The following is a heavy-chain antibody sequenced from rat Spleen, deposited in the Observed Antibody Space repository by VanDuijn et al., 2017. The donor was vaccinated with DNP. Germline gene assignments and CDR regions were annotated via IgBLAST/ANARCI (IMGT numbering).Heavy chain of an antibody. CDR1: GFTFSNFD. CDR3: SIAGFGVY. V-gene: IGHV5-25*01. D-gene: IGHD4-4*01. J-gene: IGHJ2*01. Sequence: EVQLVESGGGLVQPGRSMKLSCAASGFTFSNFDMAWVRQAPAKGLEWVASITTNSGDTYYRDSVKGRFTISRDNTRSTLYLQMDNLRSEDTATYYCSIAGFGVYWGQGVVVTVSS. CDR2: ITTNSGDT.